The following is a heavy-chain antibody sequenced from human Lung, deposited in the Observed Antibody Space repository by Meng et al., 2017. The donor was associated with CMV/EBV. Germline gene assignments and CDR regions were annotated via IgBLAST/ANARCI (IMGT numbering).Heavy chain of an antibody. CDR1: GDSVTSNSAA. J-gene: IGHJ4*02. V-gene: IGHV6-1*01. Sequence: SETLSLXXAISGDSVTSNSAAWNWIRQSPSRGLEWLGRTYYRSKWYNDYAVSVKSRITINPDTSKNQFSLQLNSVTPEDTAVYYCARGHYDSSGYPIDYWGQGXLVTVSS. CDR2: TYYRSKWYN. CDR3: ARGHYDSSGYPIDY. D-gene: IGHD3-22*01.